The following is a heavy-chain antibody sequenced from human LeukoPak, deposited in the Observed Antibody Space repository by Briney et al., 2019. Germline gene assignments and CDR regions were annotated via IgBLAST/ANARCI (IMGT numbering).Heavy chain of an antibody. Sequence: PSETLSLTCTVSGGSIRGYYWSWVRQPPGKGLEWIAYIYYRGSTNYNPSLKSRVTISLDTSKNQFSLKLSSVTAADTAVYYCAVGATHYYMDVWGKGTTVTVSS. CDR2: IYYRGST. D-gene: IGHD3-16*01. J-gene: IGHJ6*03. V-gene: IGHV4-59*08. CDR1: GGSIRGYY. CDR3: AVGATHYYMDV.